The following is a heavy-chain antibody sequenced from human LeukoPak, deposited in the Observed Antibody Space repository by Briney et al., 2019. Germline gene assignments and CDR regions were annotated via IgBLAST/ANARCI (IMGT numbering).Heavy chain of an antibody. CDR3: ARGLRDRYGMDV. CDR1: GFTFDTYW. Sequence: PGGPLRLSCVASGFTFDTYWMHWVRQAPGKGLVWVSRIHRDGNNINYADFVQGRFTVSRDNAKNTLYLQMHSLRVEDTAMYYCARGLRDRYGMDVWGQGTTVTVSS. V-gene: IGHV3-74*01. J-gene: IGHJ6*02. CDR2: IHRDGNNI.